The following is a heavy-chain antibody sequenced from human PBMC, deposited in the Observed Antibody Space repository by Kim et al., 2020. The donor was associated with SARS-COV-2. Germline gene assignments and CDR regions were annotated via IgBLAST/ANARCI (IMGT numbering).Heavy chain of an antibody. CDR1: GYSFTSHT. D-gene: IGHD6-13*01. Sequence: ASVKVSCKASGYSFTSHTVNWVRQAPGQGLEWMGWINTNTGTPTYAQGFTERFVFSLDTSVSTAYLQISSLKAADTAVYYCATSQYSSTWYRTDSWGQGTRVTVSS. J-gene: IGHJ5*01. V-gene: IGHV7-4-1*02. CDR3: ATSQYSSTWYRTDS. CDR2: INTNTGTP.